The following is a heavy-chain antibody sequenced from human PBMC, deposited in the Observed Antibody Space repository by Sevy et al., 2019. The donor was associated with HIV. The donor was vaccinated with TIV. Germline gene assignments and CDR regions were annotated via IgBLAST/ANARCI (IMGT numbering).Heavy chain of an antibody. Sequence: GGSLRLSCAASGFTFSSYAMSWVRQAPGKGLEWVSAISGSGGSTYYADSVKGRFTISRDNSKNTLYLQMNSLRAEDTAVYYGAKGRGRRGYCSGGSCATNDYWGQGTLVTVSS. CDR2: ISGSGGST. D-gene: IGHD2-15*01. CDR1: GFTFSSYA. V-gene: IGHV3-23*01. CDR3: AKGRGRRGYCSGGSCATNDY. J-gene: IGHJ4*02.